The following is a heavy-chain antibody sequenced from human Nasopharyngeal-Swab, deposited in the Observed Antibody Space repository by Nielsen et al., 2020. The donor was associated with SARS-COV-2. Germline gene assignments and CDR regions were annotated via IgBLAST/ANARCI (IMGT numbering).Heavy chain of an antibody. D-gene: IGHD3-10*01. J-gene: IGHJ5*02. CDR2: IYPGDSDT. Sequence: GGSLRLSCKGSGYSFTSYWIGWVRQMPGKGLEWMGIIYPGDSDTRYSPSFQGQVTTSADKSISTAYLQWSSLKASDTAMYYCARRSYGSGRLGWFDPWGQGTLVTVSS. CDR3: ARRSYGSGRLGWFDP. V-gene: IGHV5-51*01. CDR1: GYSFTSYW.